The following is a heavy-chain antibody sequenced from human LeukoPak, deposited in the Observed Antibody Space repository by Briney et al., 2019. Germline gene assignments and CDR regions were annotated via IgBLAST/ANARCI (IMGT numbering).Heavy chain of an antibody. CDR3: ATLTGGDDAFDI. Sequence: IRQPPGKGLEWIGYIFYTGSTNYNPSLKSRVTISVLTSKNRFSLKLSSVTAADTAVYYCATLTGGDDAFDIRGQGTMVTVSS. CDR2: IFYTGST. V-gene: IGHV4-59*01. D-gene: IGHD4-23*01. J-gene: IGHJ3*02.